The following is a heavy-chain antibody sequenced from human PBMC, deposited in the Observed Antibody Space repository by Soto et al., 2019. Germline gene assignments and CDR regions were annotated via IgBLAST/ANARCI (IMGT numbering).Heavy chain of an antibody. D-gene: IGHD1-26*01. Sequence: QVQLVQSGAEVRKPGASVKVSCKASGYTFNRHYIQWVRQAPGQGLEWMGMIDPSCGDTNYAKKLQGRVTLTSDTSTSTVYMELSSLRSEDTAVYYCAKRRGVGLTRSSFDYWGPGTLVNVSS. CDR2: IDPSCGDT. J-gene: IGHJ4*02. CDR1: GYTFNRHY. CDR3: AKRRGVGLTRSSFDY. V-gene: IGHV1-46*02.